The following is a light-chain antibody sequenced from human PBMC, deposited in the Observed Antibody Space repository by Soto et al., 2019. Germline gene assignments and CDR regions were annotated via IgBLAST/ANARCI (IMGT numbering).Light chain of an antibody. J-gene: IGLJ2*01. CDR3: CSYAGNYTF. CDR2: DVT. CDR1: SNDVGGYDY. Sequence: QSVLAQPRSVSGSPGQSVTISCTGNSNDVGGYDYVSWYQQYPGKAPTYILYDVTKRPSGVPDRFSGSTSGNTASLTISGLQADDEADYYCCSYAGNYTFFGGGTKVTVL. V-gene: IGLV2-11*01.